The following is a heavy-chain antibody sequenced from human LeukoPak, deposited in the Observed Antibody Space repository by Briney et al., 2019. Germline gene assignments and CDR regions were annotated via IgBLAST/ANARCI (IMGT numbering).Heavy chain of an antibody. D-gene: IGHD3-22*01. Sequence: ASVKVSCKASGGTFSSYAISWVRQAPGQGLEWMGGIIPIFGTANYAQKFQGRVTITTDESTSTAYMELSSLRSEDTAVYYCARGLSYYDSSGYLGYWGQGTLVTVSS. CDR3: ARGLSYYDSSGYLGY. CDR2: IIPIFGTA. J-gene: IGHJ4*02. CDR1: GGTFSSYA. V-gene: IGHV1-69*05.